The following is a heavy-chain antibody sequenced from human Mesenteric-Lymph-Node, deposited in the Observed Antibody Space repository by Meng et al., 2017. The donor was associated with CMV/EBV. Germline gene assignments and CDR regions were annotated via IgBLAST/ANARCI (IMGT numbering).Heavy chain of an antibody. CDR2: IDSFSSTM. V-gene: IGHV3-48*01. CDR3: ARDTIASALDY. CDR1: GFNFGVYS. D-gene: IGHD5/OR15-5a*01. J-gene: IGHJ4*02. Sequence: GGPLRLSCAAPGFNFGVYSMNWVRQAPGKGLEWLAYIDSFSSTMYYTDSIKGRFTISRDNAKSSLYLQMNSLSAEDTAVYYCARDTIASALDYWGQGVLVTVSS.